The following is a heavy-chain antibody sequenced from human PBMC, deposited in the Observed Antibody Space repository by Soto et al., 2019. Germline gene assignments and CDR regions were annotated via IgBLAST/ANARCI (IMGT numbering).Heavy chain of an antibody. V-gene: IGHV3-23*01. D-gene: IGHD3-22*01. CDR1: GFTFSRFA. J-gene: IGHJ4*02. CDR3: ARDRLRGYDNSGFYS. Sequence: GSLRLSCAASGFTFSRFAMTWARQAPGKGLEWVSAISSTGAGTYYVDSVKGRFTVSRVTMTTATSTNTVYMELRSLKSDDTAIYYCARDRLRGYDNSGFYSWGQGTLVTVSS. CDR2: ISSTGAGT.